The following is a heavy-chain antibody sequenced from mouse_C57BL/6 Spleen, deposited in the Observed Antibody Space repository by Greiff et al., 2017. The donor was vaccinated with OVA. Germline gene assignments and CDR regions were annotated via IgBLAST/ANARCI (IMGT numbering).Heavy chain of an antibody. D-gene: IGHD1-1*01. V-gene: IGHV1-66*01. Sequence: QVQLQQSGPELVKPGASVKISCKASGYSFTSYYIHWVKQRPGQGLEWIGWIYPGSGNTKYNEKFKGKATLTADTSSRTAYMQLSSLTSEDSAVYYCARRDYGSSYDYFDYWGQGTTLTVSS. CDR3: ARRDYGSSYDYFDY. J-gene: IGHJ2*01. CDR2: IYPGSGNT. CDR1: GYSFTSYY.